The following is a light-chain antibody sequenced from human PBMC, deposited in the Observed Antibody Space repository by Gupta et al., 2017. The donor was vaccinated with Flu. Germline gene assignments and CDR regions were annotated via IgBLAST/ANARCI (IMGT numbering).Light chain of an antibody. V-gene: IGKV3-20*01. CDR2: DAS. CDR3: QQYGSSPRT. CDR1: QSFSSSY. J-gene: IGKJ1*01. Sequence: EIVLTQSPGTLSLSPGERATLSCRASQSFSSSYLAWYQQKPGQAPRLLIYDASSRAIGIPDRFSGSGSGTDFTLTISRLEPEDFAVYYCQQYGSSPRTFGQGTKVEIK.